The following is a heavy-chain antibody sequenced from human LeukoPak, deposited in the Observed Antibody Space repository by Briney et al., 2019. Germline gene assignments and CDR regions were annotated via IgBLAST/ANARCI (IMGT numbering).Heavy chain of an antibody. D-gene: IGHD3-9*01. CDR2: ISGSGGST. CDR3: ARDLYDILTGYSSFDY. CDR1: GFTFSSYA. V-gene: IGHV3-23*01. Sequence: NPGGSLRLSCAASGFTFSSYAMSWVRQAPGKGLEWVSAISGSGGSTYYADSVKGRFTISRDNSKNTLYLQMNSLRAEDTAVYYCARDLYDILTGYSSFDYWGQGTLVTVSS. J-gene: IGHJ4*02.